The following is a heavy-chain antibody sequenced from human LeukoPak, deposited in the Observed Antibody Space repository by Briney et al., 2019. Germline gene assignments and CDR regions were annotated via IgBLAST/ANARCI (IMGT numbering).Heavy chain of an antibody. D-gene: IGHD1-26*01. Sequence: GGSLRLSCAASGFTFSSYSMNWVRQAPGKGLEWVSSISSSSYIYYADSVKGRFTISRDNAKNSLYLQMNSLRAEDTAVYYCARDRDLELLDYWGQGTLVTVSS. CDR3: ARDRDLELLDY. CDR1: GFTFSSYS. CDR2: ISSSSYI. V-gene: IGHV3-21*01. J-gene: IGHJ4*02.